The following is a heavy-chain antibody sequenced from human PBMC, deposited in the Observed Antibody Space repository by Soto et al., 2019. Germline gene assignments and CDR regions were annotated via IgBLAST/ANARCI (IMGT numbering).Heavy chain of an antibody. Sequence: SETLSLTCAVYGGSFSGYYWSWIRQPPGKGLEWIGEINHSGSTNYNPSLKSRATISVDTSKNQFSLKLSSVTAADTAVYYCARVIITIFGVVTRTFDYWGQGNLVTVSS. V-gene: IGHV4-34*01. CDR3: ARVIITIFGVVTRTFDY. J-gene: IGHJ4*02. CDR1: GGSFSGYY. D-gene: IGHD3-3*01. CDR2: INHSGST.